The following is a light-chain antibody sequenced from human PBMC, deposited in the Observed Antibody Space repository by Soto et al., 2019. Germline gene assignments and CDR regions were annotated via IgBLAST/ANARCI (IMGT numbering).Light chain of an antibody. Sequence: ILMTQSPDTLSVSLGQRVTLSCRASQSVDNYLAWYQQRPGQSPRLLIYGASTRATGVPARFSGSGSGTDFTLTISGLQSEDLAVYYCQQYNDWPRTFGPGTKVELK. CDR3: QQYNDWPRT. CDR2: GAS. CDR1: QSVDNY. V-gene: IGKV3-15*01. J-gene: IGKJ1*01.